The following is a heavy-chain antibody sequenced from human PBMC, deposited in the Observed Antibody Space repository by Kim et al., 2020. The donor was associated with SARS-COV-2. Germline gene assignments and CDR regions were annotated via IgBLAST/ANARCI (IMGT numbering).Heavy chain of an antibody. CDR2: MNPNRGNT. CDR3: ARAVRGSGFGVVIIRAFYMDV. D-gene: IGHD3-3*01. V-gene: IGHV1-8*01. Sequence: ASVKVSCKASGYTFTSYDINWVRQATGQGLEWMGWMNPNRGNTVYAQKFQGRVTMTRNTSISTAYMELSSLRSEDTAVYYCARAVRGSGFGVVIIRAFYMDVWGSGTRVTLPS. J-gene: IGHJ6*03. CDR1: GYTFTSYD.